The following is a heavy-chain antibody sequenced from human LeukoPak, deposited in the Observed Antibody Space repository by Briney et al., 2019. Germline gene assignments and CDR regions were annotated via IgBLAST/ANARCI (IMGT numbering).Heavy chain of an antibody. J-gene: IGHJ4*02. CDR3: ARVSGPYQATNFDY. V-gene: IGHV4-31*03. D-gene: IGHD5-12*01. Sequence: SQTLSLTCTVSSGSIRSDGYYWSWIRQHPGKGLEWIGYIYYPGSAYYNPSLRSRVTISVDTSKNQFSLRLSSVTAADTAVYYCARVSGPYQATNFDYWGQGTQVT. CDR2: IYYPGSA. CDR1: SGSIRSDGYY.